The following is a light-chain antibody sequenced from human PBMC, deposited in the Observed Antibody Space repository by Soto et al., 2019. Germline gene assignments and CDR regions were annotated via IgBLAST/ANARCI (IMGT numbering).Light chain of an antibody. J-gene: IGKJ5*01. V-gene: IGKV1-39*01. CDR3: LQSHSTPLS. CDR2: AAT. CDR1: QNIKNY. Sequence: DVQMTQSPSSLSASVGDRVTITCRASQNIKNYLSWYQQRPGKAPRVVIFAATLLQSGVPSTFSGSGSGTEFTLTISSLLPDDFATYYCLQSHSTPLSFGQGTRL.